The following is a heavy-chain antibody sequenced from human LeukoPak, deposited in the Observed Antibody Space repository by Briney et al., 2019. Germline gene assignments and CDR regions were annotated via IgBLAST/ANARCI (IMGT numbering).Heavy chain of an antibody. D-gene: IGHD6-13*01. Sequence: PSETLSLTCTVSGGSISSYYWTWIRQPPGKGLEWLGYIYYSGSTNYNPSLKSRVTISLDTSKNQFSLRLTSVTAADTAVYYCARGRIAAAGTGENWGQGTLVTVSS. CDR3: ARGRIAAAGTGEN. CDR1: GGSISSYY. J-gene: IGHJ4*02. CDR2: IYYSGST. V-gene: IGHV4-59*01.